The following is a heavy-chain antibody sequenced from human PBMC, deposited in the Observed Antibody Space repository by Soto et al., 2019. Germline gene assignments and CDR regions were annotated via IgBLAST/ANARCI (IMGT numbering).Heavy chain of an antibody. CDR2: IGGDSRTT. J-gene: IGHJ4*02. D-gene: IGHD1-1*01. V-gene: IGHV3-23*01. Sequence: SLRLSCAASGFPFSTNAMTWVRQAPGKGLEWVSIIGGDSRTTFCADSVKGRFTVSRDNSKNTVYLDMNSLRGEDTAIYYCTKDNNWDDPGWGQGTLVTVS. CDR3: TKDNNWDDPG. CDR1: GFPFSTNA.